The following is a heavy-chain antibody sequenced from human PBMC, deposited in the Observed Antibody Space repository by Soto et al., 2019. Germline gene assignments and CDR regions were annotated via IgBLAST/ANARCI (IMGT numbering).Heavy chain of an antibody. CDR3: ARDIGMPPWFDP. CDR2: ISGYNAKT. V-gene: IGHV1-18*04. D-gene: IGHD1-26*01. Sequence: GASVKVSCKSSDNTFTYYGINWVRQTPGQGLEWLGWISGYNAKTRDAPKFQDRVTMTADTSTTTAYMELSSLRSEDTAVYYCARDIGMPPWFDPWGQGTLVTVSS. J-gene: IGHJ5*02. CDR1: DNTFTYYG.